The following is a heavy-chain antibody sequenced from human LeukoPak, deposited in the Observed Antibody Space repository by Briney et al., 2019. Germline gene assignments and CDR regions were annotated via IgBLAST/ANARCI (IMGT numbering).Heavy chain of an antibody. CDR1: GFTVSSNY. D-gene: IGHD5-18*01. CDR2: IYSGGTT. Sequence: GGSLRLSCAVSGFTVSSNYMSWVRQAPGKGLEWVSVIYSGGTTYYADSVKGRFTISRDNSKNTLYLQMNSLRAEDTAVYYCARDAHGHNYAPNWGQGTLVTVSS. V-gene: IGHV3-53*01. J-gene: IGHJ4*02. CDR3: ARDAHGHNYAPN.